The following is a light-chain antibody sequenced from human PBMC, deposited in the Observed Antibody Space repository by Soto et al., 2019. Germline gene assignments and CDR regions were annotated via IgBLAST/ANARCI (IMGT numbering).Light chain of an antibody. V-gene: IGLV2-14*01. Sequence: QSALTQPASVSGSPGQSITISCTGTTNDVGGYNYVSWYLQHPGKAPKLLIFEVSSRPSGVSNRFSGSKSGNTASLTISALQAEDEADYFCNSYSSSTSLPYVFGTGTKVTVL. CDR1: TNDVGGYNY. CDR2: EVS. J-gene: IGLJ1*01. CDR3: NSYSSSTSLPYV.